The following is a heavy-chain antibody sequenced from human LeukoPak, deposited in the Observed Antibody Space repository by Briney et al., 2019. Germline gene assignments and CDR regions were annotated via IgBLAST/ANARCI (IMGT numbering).Heavy chain of an antibody. CDR3: ARDGESGYYIGY. CDR1: GFTFSSYA. V-gene: IGHV3-30-3*01. D-gene: IGHD3-3*01. Sequence: PGRSLRLSCAASGFTFSSYAMHWVRQAPGKGLEWVAVISYDGSNKYYADSVKGRFTISRDNSKNTLYLQMNSLRAEDTAVCYCARDGESGYYIGYWGQGTLVTVSS. J-gene: IGHJ4*02. CDR2: ISYDGSNK.